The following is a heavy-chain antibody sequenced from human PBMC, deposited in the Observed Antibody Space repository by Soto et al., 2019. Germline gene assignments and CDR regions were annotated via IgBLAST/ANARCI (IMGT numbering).Heavy chain of an antibody. D-gene: IGHD4-17*01. V-gene: IGHV4-39*01. J-gene: IGHJ4*02. CDR2: IYYSGST. Sequence: SETLSLTCTVSGGSISSSSYYWGWIRQPPGKGPEWIGKIYYSGSTYYNPSLKSRVTISVDTSKNQFSLRLTSVTAADTAVYYCARNYGDYFNYWGQGALVTVSS. CDR1: GGSISSSSYY. CDR3: ARNYGDYFNY.